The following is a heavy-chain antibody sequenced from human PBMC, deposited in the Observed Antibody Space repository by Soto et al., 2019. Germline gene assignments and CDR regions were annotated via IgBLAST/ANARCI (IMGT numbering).Heavy chain of an antibody. J-gene: IGHJ5*02. Sequence: QVQLQQWGAGLLKPSETLSLTCAVYGGSFSGYYWSWIRQPPGKGLEWIGEINHSGSTNYNPSLKSRVTISVDTSKNQFSLKLCSVTAADTAVYYCARTPGHNWFDPWGQGTLVTVSS. V-gene: IGHV4-34*01. CDR3: ARTPGHNWFDP. CDR2: INHSGST. CDR1: GGSFSGYY. D-gene: IGHD2-8*02.